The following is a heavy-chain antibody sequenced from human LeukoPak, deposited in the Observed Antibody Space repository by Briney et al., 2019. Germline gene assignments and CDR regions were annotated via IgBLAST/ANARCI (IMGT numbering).Heavy chain of an antibody. J-gene: IGHJ4*02. V-gene: IGHV3-23*01. D-gene: IGHD1-1*01. Sequence: GGSLRLSCAASGFTFVNYAMSWVRQAPGKGLEWVSGISDSGGSTYYADSVKGRFTISRDNSKTTVFLQMSSLRAEDTAVYHCAKDRTWKPTPNYFNYWGQGTVVTVST. CDR2: ISDSGGST. CDR1: GFTFVNYA. CDR3: AKDRTWKPTPNYFNY.